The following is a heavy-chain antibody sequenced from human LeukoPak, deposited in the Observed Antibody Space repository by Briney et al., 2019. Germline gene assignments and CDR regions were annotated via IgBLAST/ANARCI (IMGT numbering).Heavy chain of an antibody. V-gene: IGHV3-23*01. CDR1: GFTFNTYA. CDR3: AKDRSIGTYYTFDH. J-gene: IGHJ4*02. Sequence: GGSLRLSCAGSGFTFNTYAMSWVRQAPGKGLEWVSGITGTGGNTYYADSVKGRFTVSGDNSKNTVYLQMSSLTAADTAVYYCAKDRSIGTYYTFDHWGQGTLVTVSS. CDR2: ITGTGGNT. D-gene: IGHD1-26*01.